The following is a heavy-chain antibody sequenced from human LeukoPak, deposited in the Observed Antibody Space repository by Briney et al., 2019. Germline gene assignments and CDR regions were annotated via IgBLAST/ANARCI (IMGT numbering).Heavy chain of an antibody. V-gene: IGHV1-69*13. CDR2: IIPIFGTA. CDR3: ARGHCSGGSCYSGAY. D-gene: IGHD2-15*01. Sequence: SVKVSCKASGGTFSSYAISWVRQAPGQGLEWMGGIIPIFGTANYAQKFQGRVTITADESTSTAYMELSSLRSEDTAVYYCARGHCSGGSCYSGAYWGQGTLVTVSS. CDR1: GGTFSSYA. J-gene: IGHJ4*02.